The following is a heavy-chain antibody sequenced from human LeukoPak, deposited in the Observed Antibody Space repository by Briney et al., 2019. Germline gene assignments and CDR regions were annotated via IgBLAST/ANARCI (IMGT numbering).Heavy chain of an antibody. CDR3: AKKASLVRGQNYLDS. J-gene: IGHJ4*02. V-gene: IGHV3-30*18. Sequence: GGSLRLSCAVSGFTFSSYAINWVRQAPGKGLEWVGVISADGNNKYYSESVKGRFTISRNNSKNTVYLQMDSLRTEDTAVYYCAKKASLVRGQNYLDSWGQGTLVTVSS. CDR2: ISADGNNK. D-gene: IGHD3-10*01. CDR1: GFTFSSYA.